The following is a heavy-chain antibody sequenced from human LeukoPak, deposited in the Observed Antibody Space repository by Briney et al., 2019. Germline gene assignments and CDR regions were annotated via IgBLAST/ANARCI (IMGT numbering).Heavy chain of an antibody. J-gene: IGHJ5*02. Sequence: PGGSLRLSCAASGFTFDDYAMHWVRQAPGKGLEWVSSISWNSGSIGYADSVKGRFTISRDNAKNSLYLQMNSLRAEDTALYYCAKGNYGDYVVSWFDPWGQGTLVTVSS. V-gene: IGHV3-9*01. CDR2: ISWNSGSI. D-gene: IGHD4-17*01. CDR3: AKGNYGDYVVSWFDP. CDR1: GFTFDDYA.